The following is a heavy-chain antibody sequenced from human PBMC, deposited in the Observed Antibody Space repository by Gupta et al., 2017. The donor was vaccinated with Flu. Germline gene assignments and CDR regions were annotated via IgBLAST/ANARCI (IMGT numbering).Heavy chain of an antibody. CDR1: A. CDR2: IIPIFGTA. Sequence: AISWVRQAPGQGLEWMGGIIPIFGTANYAQKFQGRVTITADKSTSTAYMELSSLRSEDTAVYYCAAIYCSSTSCYRPFDYWGQGTLVTVSS. CDR3: AAIYCSSTSCYRPFDY. V-gene: IGHV1-69*06. D-gene: IGHD2-2*02. J-gene: IGHJ4*02.